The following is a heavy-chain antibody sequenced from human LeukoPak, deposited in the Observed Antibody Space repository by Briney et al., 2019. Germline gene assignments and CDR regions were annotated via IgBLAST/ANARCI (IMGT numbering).Heavy chain of an antibody. J-gene: IGHJ5*02. V-gene: IGHV1-8*01. CDR2: MNPNSGNT. CDR3: ARRRACWWCEGWRNNWFDP. Sequence: GASVKVSCKASRYTFTSYDINWVRQATGQGLEWMGWMNPNSGNTGYAQKFQGRVTMTRNTSISTAYMELSSLRSEDTAVYYCARRRACWWCEGWRNNWFDPWGQGTLVTVSS. D-gene: IGHD2-8*02. CDR1: RYTFTSYD.